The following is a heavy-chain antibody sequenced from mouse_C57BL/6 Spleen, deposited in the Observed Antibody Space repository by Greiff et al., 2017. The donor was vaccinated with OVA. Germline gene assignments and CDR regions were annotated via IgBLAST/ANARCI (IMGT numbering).Heavy chain of an antibody. V-gene: IGHV5-16*01. CDR2: INYDGSST. J-gene: IGHJ1*03. D-gene: IGHD1-1*01. CDR1: GFTFSDYY. CDR3: ARRDYYGSSDGYFDV. Sequence: EVNVVESEGGLVQPGSSMKLSCTASGFTFSDYYMAWVRQVPEKGLEWVANINYDGSSTYYLDSLTSRFIISRDNAKNILYLQRSSLKSEDTATYYCARRDYYGSSDGYFDVWGTGTTVTVSS.